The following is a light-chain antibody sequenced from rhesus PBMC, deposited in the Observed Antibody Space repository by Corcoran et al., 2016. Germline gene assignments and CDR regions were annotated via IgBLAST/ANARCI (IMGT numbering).Light chain of an antibody. J-gene: IGKJ3*01. CDR2: GAP. CDR1: QSVSSY. Sequence: EIVMTQSPATLALSPGERATLSCRASQSVSSYLAWYQQKPGQAPRLLIYGAPSRATGIPDRFSGSGSGTEFTLTISSLEPEDIGVYFCLQSSNWPFTFGPRTKLDIK. CDR3: LQSSNWPFT. V-gene: IGKV3-24*04.